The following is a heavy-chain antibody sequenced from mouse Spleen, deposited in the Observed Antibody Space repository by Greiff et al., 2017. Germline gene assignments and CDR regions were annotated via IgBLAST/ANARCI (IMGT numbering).Heavy chain of an antibody. V-gene: IGHV2-6-1*01. D-gene: IGHD1-2*01. J-gene: IGHJ4*01. Sequence: QVQLQQSGPGLVAPSQSLSITCTISGFSLTRYGVHWVRQPPGKGLEWLVVIWSDGSTTYNSALKSRLSISKDNSKSQVFLKMNSLQTDDTAMYYCARHLTTATAMDYWGQGTSVTVSS. CDR1: GFSLTRYG. CDR3: ARHLTTATAMDY. CDR2: IWSDGST.